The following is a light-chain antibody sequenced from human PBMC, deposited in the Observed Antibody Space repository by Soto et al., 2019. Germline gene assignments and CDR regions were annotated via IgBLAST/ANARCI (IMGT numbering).Light chain of an antibody. CDR1: SSDVGSYNL. Sequence: SVLTQPASVSXSPGQLFTISCTGTSSDVGSYNLVSWYQQHPGKAPKLMIYEGSKRPSGVSNRFSGSKSGNTASLTISGLQAEDEADYYCCSYAGSSTFVYVFGTGTKVTVL. V-gene: IGLV2-23*03. CDR3: CSYAGSSTFVYV. CDR2: EGS. J-gene: IGLJ1*01.